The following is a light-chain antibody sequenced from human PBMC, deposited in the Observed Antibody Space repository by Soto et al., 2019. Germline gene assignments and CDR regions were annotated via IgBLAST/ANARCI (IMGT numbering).Light chain of an antibody. J-gene: IGKJ4*01. CDR1: QSISSW. CDR3: QQYNRYPLT. V-gene: IGKV1-5*03. CDR2: KAS. Sequence: DIQMTQSPSTLSASVGDRVTITCRASQSISSWLAWYQQKPGKAPKLLIYKASSLESGVPSRFSGSGSGTEFTLTISSLKPDNFATYYCQQYNRYPLTFGGGTKVEIK.